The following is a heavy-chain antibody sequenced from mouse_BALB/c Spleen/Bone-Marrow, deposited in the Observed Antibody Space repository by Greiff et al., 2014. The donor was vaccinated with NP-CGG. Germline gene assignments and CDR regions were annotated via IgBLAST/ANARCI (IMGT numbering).Heavy chain of an antibody. CDR1: GFTFSSYS. CDR2: ISSGGGNI. V-gene: IGHV5-9*03. D-gene: IGHD2-1*01. CDR3: VRSSPFFNGKGGDYAMDY. Sequence: DVHLVESGGDLVKSGGSLKLSCAASGFTFSSYSMSWVRQIPEKRLEWVATISSGGGNIYYPDSVKGRFTISRDNAKNNLYLQMSSLRSEDTALYYCVRSSPFFNGKGGDYAMDYWGQGTSVTVSS. J-gene: IGHJ4*01.